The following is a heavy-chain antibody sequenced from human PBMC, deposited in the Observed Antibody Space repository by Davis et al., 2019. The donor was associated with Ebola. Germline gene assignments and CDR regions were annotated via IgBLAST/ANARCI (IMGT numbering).Heavy chain of an antibody. V-gene: IGHV1-46*01. D-gene: IGHD1-26*01. CDR2: INPSGGST. Sequence: ASVKVSCKASGYTFTSYYMHWVRQAPGQGLEWMGIINPSGGSTSYAQKFQGRVTMTRDTSTSTVYMELSSLRSEDTAVYYCARVGARIHYYYGMDVGGQGTTVTVSS. J-gene: IGHJ6*02. CDR1: GYTFTSYY. CDR3: ARVGARIHYYYGMDV.